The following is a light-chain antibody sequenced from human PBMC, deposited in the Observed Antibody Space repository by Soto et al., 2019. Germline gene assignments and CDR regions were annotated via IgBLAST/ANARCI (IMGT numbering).Light chain of an antibody. V-gene: IGLV2-8*01. CDR1: SSDIGGYDY. CDR2: DIN. J-gene: IGLJ1*01. Sequence: QSALTQPPSASGSPGQSVTISCTGTSSDIGGYDYVSWYQQHPGKAPKLIIYDINKRPSGVPDRFSGSKSGNTASLTVSGLQAEDEADYYCRSFGGSNNFCVFGTGTKVTVL. CDR3: RSFGGSNNFCV.